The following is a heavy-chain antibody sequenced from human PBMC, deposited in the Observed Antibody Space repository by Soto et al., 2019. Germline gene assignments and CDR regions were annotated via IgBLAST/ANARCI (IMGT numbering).Heavy chain of an antibody. J-gene: IGHJ6*03. Sequence: NPSETLSLTCTVSGGSISSSSYYWGWIRQPPGKGLEWIGSIYYSGSTYYNPSLKSRVTISVDTSKNQFSLKLSSVTAADTAVYYCARQQGVGYSYGALPPYYYYYMDVWGKGTTVTVSS. CDR2: IYYSGST. V-gene: IGHV4-39*01. CDR3: ARQQGVGYSYGALPPYYYYYMDV. D-gene: IGHD5-18*01. CDR1: GGSISSSSYY.